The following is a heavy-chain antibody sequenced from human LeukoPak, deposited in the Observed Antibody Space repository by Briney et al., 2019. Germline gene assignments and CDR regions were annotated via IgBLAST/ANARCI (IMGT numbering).Heavy chain of an antibody. J-gene: IGHJ1*01. CDR1: GFTFSSYS. Sequence: PGGSLRLSCAASGFTFSSYSMNWVRQAPGKGLDWVAVISYDGSNKYYADSVKGRFTISRDNSKNTLYLQMNSLRAEDTAVYYCAEVAEYFQHWGQGTLVTVSS. CDR3: AEVAEYFQH. V-gene: IGHV3-30*03. CDR2: ISYDGSNK.